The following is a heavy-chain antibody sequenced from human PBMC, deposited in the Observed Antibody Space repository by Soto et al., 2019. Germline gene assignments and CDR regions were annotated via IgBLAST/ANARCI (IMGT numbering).Heavy chain of an antibody. CDR3: ARGGEGYDFVADY. CDR1: GGGNLRDYR. D-gene: IGHD5-12*01. Sequence: QVQLVQSGDEVKEPGSSVKVSCKASGGGNLRDYRTTWVRRAPGQGLEWMGGIIPKLVSANYAQKFQCRVMSTDQEYTGRAHTYLSYLGSDDTADNYCARGGEGYDFVADYWGKGNPVTVAS. J-gene: IGHJ4*02. V-gene: IGHV1-69*01. CDR2: IIPKLVSA.